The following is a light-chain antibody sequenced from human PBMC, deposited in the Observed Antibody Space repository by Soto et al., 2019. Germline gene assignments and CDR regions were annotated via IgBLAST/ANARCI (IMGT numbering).Light chain of an antibody. Sequence: DIQMTQSPSTLSASVGDRVTITCRASQSISSWLAWYQQKSGKAPKLLIYDASSLESGVPLRFSGSGSGTEFTLTISSLQPDDFATYYCKQYNSYSGTFGQGTKVEIK. V-gene: IGKV1-5*01. CDR1: QSISSW. J-gene: IGKJ1*01. CDR2: DAS. CDR3: KQYNSYSGT.